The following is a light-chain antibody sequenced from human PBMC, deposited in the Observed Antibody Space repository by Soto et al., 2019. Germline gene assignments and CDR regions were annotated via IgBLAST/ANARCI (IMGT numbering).Light chain of an antibody. CDR3: QHYYSDPPWT. CDR2: WAS. CDR1: QSVLYSFNNKNY. J-gene: IGKJ1*01. Sequence: DIVLTQSPDSLAVSLGERATINCRSSQSVLYSFNNKNYLGWYQQKPGQAPKLLIYWASTRESGVSDRFSGSGSGTDFTLTISSLQAEDVAVYYCQHYYSDPPWTFGQGTKVEIK. V-gene: IGKV4-1*01.